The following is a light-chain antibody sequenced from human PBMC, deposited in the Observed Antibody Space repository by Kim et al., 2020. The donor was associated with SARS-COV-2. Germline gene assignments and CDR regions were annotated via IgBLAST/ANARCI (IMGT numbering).Light chain of an antibody. V-gene: IGLV1-51*01. CDR1: TSNIETNY. Sequence: GQAVTISCSGSTSNIETNYVSWYQQFPGTAPKLLIYDDHKRPSGIPYRFSASKSATSARLDITGLQTGDEADYYCGTWDSGLRIVVFGGGTQLTVL. CDR3: GTWDSGLRIVV. CDR2: DDH. J-gene: IGLJ2*01.